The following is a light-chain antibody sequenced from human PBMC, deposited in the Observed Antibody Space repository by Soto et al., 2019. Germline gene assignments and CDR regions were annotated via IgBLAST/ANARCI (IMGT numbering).Light chain of an antibody. V-gene: IGKV3-20*01. J-gene: IGKJ1*01. CDR1: QSVSGEY. CDR3: QQYCDSARP. CDR2: GAF. Sequence: EIVLTQSPVTLSLSPGERATLSCRASQSVSGEYLAWYQHKPCRSPRLLIYGAFNRAGGNPDRFSGSGSGTEFNLNIYRLEPEDVAVYYCQQYCDSARPFGQGTQVEI.